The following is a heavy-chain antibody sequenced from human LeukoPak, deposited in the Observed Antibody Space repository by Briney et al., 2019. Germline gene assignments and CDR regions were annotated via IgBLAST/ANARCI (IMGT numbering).Heavy chain of an antibody. D-gene: IGHD3-3*01. V-gene: IGHV3-21*01. Sequence: PGGSLRHSCAASGFTFSSYTMNWVRQAPGKGLEWVSSISASGNYIYYTDSLKGRFTISRDNAKNSLYLQMNSLRADDTAVYYCARGSSALDYWGQGTLVTVSS. CDR1: GFTFSSYT. J-gene: IGHJ4*02. CDR3: ARGSSALDY. CDR2: ISASGNYI.